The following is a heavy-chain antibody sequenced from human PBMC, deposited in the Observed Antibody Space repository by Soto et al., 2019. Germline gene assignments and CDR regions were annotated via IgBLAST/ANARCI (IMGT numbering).Heavy chain of an antibody. CDR1: GGSISSSSYY. Sequence: PSETLSLTCTVSGGSISSSSYYWGWIRQPPGKGLEWIGSIYYSGSTYYNPSLKSRVTISVDTSKNQFSLKLSSVTAADTAVYYCARHSYDSSGYYYYYFDYWGQGTLVTVSS. CDR2: IYYSGST. D-gene: IGHD3-22*01. J-gene: IGHJ4*02. V-gene: IGHV4-39*01. CDR3: ARHSYDSSGYYYYYFDY.